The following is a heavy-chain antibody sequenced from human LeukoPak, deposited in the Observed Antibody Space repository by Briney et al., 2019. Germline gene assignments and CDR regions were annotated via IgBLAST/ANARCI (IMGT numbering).Heavy chain of an antibody. D-gene: IGHD3-3*01. CDR1: GYTLTELS. CDR3: ATDVWSGILSREIYFDY. Sequence: EASVKVSCKVSGYTLTELSMHWVRQAPGKGLEWMGGFDPEDGETIYAQKFQGRVTMTEDTSTDTAYMELSSLRSEDTAMYYCATDVWSGILSREIYFDYWGQGTLVTVSS. CDR2: FDPEDGET. V-gene: IGHV1-24*01. J-gene: IGHJ4*02.